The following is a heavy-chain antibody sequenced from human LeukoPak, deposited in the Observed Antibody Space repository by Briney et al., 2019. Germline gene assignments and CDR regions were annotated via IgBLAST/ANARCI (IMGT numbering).Heavy chain of an antibody. D-gene: IGHD2-21*02. Sequence: SETLSLTCSVSGDSISDSIRNYYWAWIRESPGKGLEWIGYKYYRGNTNYSPSLMSRLTISVDTSKNQVSLKLSSVTAADTAVYYCARAVMVTSVHLDVWGKGATVIVSS. CDR3: ARAVMVTSVHLDV. CDR2: KYYRGNT. J-gene: IGHJ6*04. CDR1: GDSISDSIRNYY. V-gene: IGHV4-61*05.